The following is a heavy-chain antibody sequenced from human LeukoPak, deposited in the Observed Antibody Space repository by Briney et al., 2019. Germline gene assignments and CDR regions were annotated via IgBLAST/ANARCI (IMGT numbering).Heavy chain of an antibody. J-gene: IGHJ6*02. CDR3: ARAFSPYYYYGMDV. V-gene: IGHV3-48*03. CDR2: ISSSGSSI. Sequence: PGGSLRLSCAASGFTFINYEMNWVRQAPGQGLEWVSFISSSGSSIYYADTVKGRFTISRDNSKNTLYLQMNSLRAEDTAVYYCARAFSPYYYYGMDVWGQGTTVTVSS. CDR1: GFTFINYE.